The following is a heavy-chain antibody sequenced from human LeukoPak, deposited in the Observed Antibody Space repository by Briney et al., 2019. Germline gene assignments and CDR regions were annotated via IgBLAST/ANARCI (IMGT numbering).Heavy chain of an antibody. CDR3: AREPHSGSYQSYWYFDL. Sequence: SETLSLTCTVSGGSVSSGSYYWSGFRQPPGKGLEGMGYIYYSGSTNYNPSLKSRVTISVDTSKNQFSLKLSSVTAADTAVYYCAREPHSGSYQSYWYFDLWGRGTLVTVSS. CDR1: GGSVSSGSYY. V-gene: IGHV4-61*01. J-gene: IGHJ2*01. D-gene: IGHD1-26*01. CDR2: IYYSGST.